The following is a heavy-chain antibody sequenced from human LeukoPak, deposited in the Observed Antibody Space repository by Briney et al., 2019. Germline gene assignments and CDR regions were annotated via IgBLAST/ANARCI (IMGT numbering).Heavy chain of an antibody. J-gene: IGHJ5*02. D-gene: IGHD5-18*01. CDR3: ARAVRGYSYGYDAPNWFDP. CDR2: ISAYNGNT. CDR1: GYTFTSHG. V-gene: IGHV1-18*01. Sequence: ASVKVSCKASGYTFTSHGISWVRQAPGQGLEWMGWISAYNGNTNYAQKLQGRVTMTTDTSTSTAYMELRSLRSDDTAVYYCARAVRGYSYGYDAPNWFDPWGQGTLVTVSS.